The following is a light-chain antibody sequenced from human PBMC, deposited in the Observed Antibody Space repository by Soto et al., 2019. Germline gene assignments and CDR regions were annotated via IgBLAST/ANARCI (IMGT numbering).Light chain of an antibody. CDR3: QYYNDYCWT. CDR1: QSISSW. V-gene: IGKV1-5*03. Sequence: DIQLTQSPSTLSASVGDRVTITCRASQSISSWLAWYQQKPGKAPNLLIYKTSNLESGVPSRFSGSGSGTELSLTISSLQPDDFAPYYCQYYNDYCWTFGQGTKVEIK. CDR2: KTS. J-gene: IGKJ1*01.